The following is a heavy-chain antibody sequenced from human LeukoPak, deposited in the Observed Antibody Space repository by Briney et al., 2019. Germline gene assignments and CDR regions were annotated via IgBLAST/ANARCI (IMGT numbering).Heavy chain of an antibody. CDR3: ARLRGLYYDILTGYYNSYYFDY. CDR2: IYYSGST. Sequence: SETLSLTCTVSGGSISSSSYYWGWIRQPPGNGLEWIGSIYYSGSTYYNPSLKSRVTISVDTSKNQFSLKLSSVTAADTAVYYCARLRGLYYDILTGYYNSYYFDYWGQGTLVTVSS. V-gene: IGHV4-39*01. CDR1: GGSISSSSYY. J-gene: IGHJ4*02. D-gene: IGHD3-9*01.